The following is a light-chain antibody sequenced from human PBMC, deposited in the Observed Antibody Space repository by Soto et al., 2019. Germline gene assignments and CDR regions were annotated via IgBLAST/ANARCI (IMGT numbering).Light chain of an antibody. Sequence: EIVLTQSPGTLSLSPGERATLSCRASPSLTSSYLAWYQQKPGQAPRLLIYGASSRATGIPDRFSGSGSGTDFTLTISRLEPEDFAVYYCQQYGSSWITFGQGTRLEIK. J-gene: IGKJ5*01. CDR2: GAS. CDR1: PSLTSSY. CDR3: QQYGSSWIT. V-gene: IGKV3-20*01.